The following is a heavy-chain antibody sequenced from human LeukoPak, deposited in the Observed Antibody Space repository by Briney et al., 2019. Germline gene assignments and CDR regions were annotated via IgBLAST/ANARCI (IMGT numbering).Heavy chain of an antibody. CDR2: IYYSGST. D-gene: IGHD6-6*01. Sequence: PSETLSPTCTVSGGSISSYYWSWIRQPPGKGLEWIGYIYYSGSTNYNPSLKSRVTISVDTSKNQFSLKLSSVTAADTAVYYCARDRIGAHYDWGQGTLVTVSS. CDR3: ARDRIGAHYD. V-gene: IGHV4-59*01. J-gene: IGHJ4*02. CDR1: GGSISSYY.